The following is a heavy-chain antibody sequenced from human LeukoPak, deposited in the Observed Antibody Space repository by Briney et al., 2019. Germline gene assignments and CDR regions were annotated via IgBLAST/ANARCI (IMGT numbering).Heavy chain of an antibody. CDR2: IYTSGST. Sequence: PSQTLSLTCTVSGGSISSGSYYWSWIRQPAGKGLEWIGRIYTSGSTNYNPSLKSRVTISVDTSKNQFSLKLSSVTAADTAVYYCAGVAHYYGSGSREALDYWGQGTLVTVSS. CDR3: AGVAHYYGSGSREALDY. CDR1: GGSISSGSYY. D-gene: IGHD3-10*01. J-gene: IGHJ4*02. V-gene: IGHV4-61*02.